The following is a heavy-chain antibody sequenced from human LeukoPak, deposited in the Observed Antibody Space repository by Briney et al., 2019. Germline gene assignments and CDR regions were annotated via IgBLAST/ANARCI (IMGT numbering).Heavy chain of an antibody. J-gene: IGHJ5*02. CDR2: IIPILGIA. Sequence: ASVKVSCKASGGTFSSYAISWVRQAPGQGLEWMGRIIPILGIANYAQKFQGRVTITADKSTSTAYMELSSLRSEDTAVYYCARDSYCSGGSRYSMDGWFDPWGQGTLVTVSS. CDR1: GGTFSSYA. V-gene: IGHV1-69*04. CDR3: ARDSYCSGGSRYSMDGWFDP. D-gene: IGHD2-15*01.